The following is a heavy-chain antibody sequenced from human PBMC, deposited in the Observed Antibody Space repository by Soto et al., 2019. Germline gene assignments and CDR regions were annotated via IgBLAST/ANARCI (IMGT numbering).Heavy chain of an antibody. D-gene: IGHD7-27*01. J-gene: IGHJ3*02. Sequence: EVQLLESGGGLVQLGGSRRLFCVASGFTFSGNARSWFRQAPGKGLEWVSHITSGSGGGTYYADSVKGRFTISRDNAKNTLYMQMNSLRVEDTAVYYCGKGTWGAFDIWGHGTLVTVSS. V-gene: IGHV3-23*01. CDR1: GFTFSGNA. CDR3: GKGTWGAFDI. CDR2: ITSGSGGGT.